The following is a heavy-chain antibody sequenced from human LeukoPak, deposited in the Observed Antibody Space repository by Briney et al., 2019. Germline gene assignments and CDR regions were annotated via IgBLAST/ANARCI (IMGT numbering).Heavy chain of an antibody. D-gene: IGHD3-22*01. CDR3: AKQYYYDSSGYSGAFDI. J-gene: IGHJ3*02. Sequence: PGGSLRLSCAASRFTFSIYAMSCVRQAPGEGLEWVSAISSSGGSKYYEDSVKGRFTISRDNSKNTLYLQMNSLRAEDTAVYYCAKQYYYDSSGYSGAFDIWGQGTMVTVSS. V-gene: IGHV3-23*01. CDR2: ISSSGGSK. CDR1: RFTFSIYA.